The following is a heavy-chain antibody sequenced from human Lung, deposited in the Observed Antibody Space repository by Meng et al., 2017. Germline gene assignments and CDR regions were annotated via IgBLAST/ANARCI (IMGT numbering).Heavy chain of an antibody. CDR2: IDPGNGNR. V-gene: IGHV1-18*01. CDR3: ARDRQWLFDY. J-gene: IGHJ4*02. D-gene: IGHD6-19*01. Sequence: QVHLVQSGLEGKKPGASAKVSCKASGYTFTTYGISWLRQAPGQGLEWMGWIDPGNGNRDFAEKFQDRLTMSNDTSSSTVYMELTRLTSDDTAVYYCARDRQWLFDYWGQGALVTVSS. CDR1: GYTFTTYG.